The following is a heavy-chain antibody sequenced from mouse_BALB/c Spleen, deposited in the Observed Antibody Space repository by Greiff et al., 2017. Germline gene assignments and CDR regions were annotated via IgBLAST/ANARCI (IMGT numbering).Heavy chain of an antibody. CDR3: ARSGDYDVLAY. D-gene: IGHD2-4*01. Sequence: VQLQQSGAELARPGASVKLSCKASGYTFTSYWMQWVKQRPGQGLEWIGAIYPGDGDTRYTQKFKGKATLTADKSSSTAYMQLSSLASEDSAVYYCARSGDYDVLAYWGQGTLVTVSA. CDR1: GYTFTSYW. CDR2: IYPGDGDT. J-gene: IGHJ3*01. V-gene: IGHV1-87*01.